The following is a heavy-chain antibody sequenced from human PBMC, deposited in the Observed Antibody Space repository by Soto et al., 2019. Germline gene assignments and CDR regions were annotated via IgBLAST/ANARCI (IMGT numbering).Heavy chain of an antibody. Sequence: ASVKVSFKAGGCTFISYDIIWLRKAPGQGLEGRGWMNPKDDYAACGQRFQGRVTTTWNTSIITADMLLTSMPSDDAAANFFARSDGIAFAYDIWGQGTMVTVSS. CDR3: ARSDGIAFAYDI. J-gene: IGHJ3*02. CDR1: GCTFISYD. V-gene: IGHV1-8*01. CDR2: MNPKDDYA. D-gene: IGHD6-13*01.